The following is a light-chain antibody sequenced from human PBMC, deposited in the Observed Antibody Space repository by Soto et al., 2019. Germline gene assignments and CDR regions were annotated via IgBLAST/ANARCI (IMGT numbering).Light chain of an antibody. CDR1: NNDIGGFPY. V-gene: IGLV2-14*01. CDR2: EVS. J-gene: IGLJ3*02. Sequence: QSALTQPRSVSGSPGQSVTISCTGTNNDIGGFPYVSWYQHHPGKVPKVMIYEVSNRPSGVSNRFSGSKSGNTASLTISGLQAEDEADYYCSSYTTSATLVFGGGTKLTVL. CDR3: SSYTTSATLV.